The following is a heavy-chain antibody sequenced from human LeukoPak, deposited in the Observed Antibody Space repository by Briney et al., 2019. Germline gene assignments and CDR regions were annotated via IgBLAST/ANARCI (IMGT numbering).Heavy chain of an antibody. CDR3: ARLEYVWGSYRYTGYFDY. D-gene: IGHD3-16*02. CDR1: GGSISSYY. Sequence: SETLSLTCTVSGGSISSYYWSWIRQPPGKGLEWIGYIYYSGSTNYNPSLKSRVTISVDTSKNQFSLKLSSVPAADTAVYYCARLEYVWGSYRYTGYFDYWGQGTLVTVSS. J-gene: IGHJ4*02. V-gene: IGHV4-59*01. CDR2: IYYSGST.